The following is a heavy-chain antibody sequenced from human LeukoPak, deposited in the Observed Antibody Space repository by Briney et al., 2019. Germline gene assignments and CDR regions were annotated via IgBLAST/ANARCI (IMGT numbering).Heavy chain of an antibody. CDR1: GFTFSSYS. D-gene: IGHD4-23*01. Sequence: GGSLRLSCAASGFTFSSYSMNWVRQAPGKGLEWVSSISSSSSYIYYADSVRGRFTISRDNAKNSLYLQMNSLRAEDTAVYYCANHYGGNPKYYFDYWGQGTLVTVSS. CDR2: ISSSSSYI. CDR3: ANHYGGNPKYYFDY. V-gene: IGHV3-21*04. J-gene: IGHJ4*02.